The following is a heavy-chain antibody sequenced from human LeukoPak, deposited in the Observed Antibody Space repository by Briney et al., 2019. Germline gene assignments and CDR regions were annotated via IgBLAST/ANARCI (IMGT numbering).Heavy chain of an antibody. CDR2: INHSGST. D-gene: IGHD3-10*01. V-gene: IGHV4-34*01. Sequence: SETLSLTCAVYGGSFSGYYWSWIRQPPGKGLEWIGEINHSGSTNYNPSLKSRVTISVDTSKNQYSLKLSSVTAADTAVYYCARGRPYYYGAFDIWGQGTMVTVSS. J-gene: IGHJ3*02. CDR3: ARGRPYYYGAFDI. CDR1: GGSFSGYY.